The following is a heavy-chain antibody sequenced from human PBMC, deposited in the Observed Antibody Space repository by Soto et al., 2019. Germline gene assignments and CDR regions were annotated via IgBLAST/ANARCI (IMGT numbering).Heavy chain of an antibody. D-gene: IGHD3-16*01. J-gene: IGHJ6*02. CDR3: ARGGDYYYGLDV. CDR1: GYTFTSYG. Sequence: ASVKVSCKASGYTFTSYGVSWVRQAPGQGLEWMGWISAFNGQTNYIQKVQGRVTLTTEASTSTAYMELRSLRSDDTAVYYCARGGDYYYGLDVWGQGTTVTVSS. V-gene: IGHV1-18*01. CDR2: ISAFNGQT.